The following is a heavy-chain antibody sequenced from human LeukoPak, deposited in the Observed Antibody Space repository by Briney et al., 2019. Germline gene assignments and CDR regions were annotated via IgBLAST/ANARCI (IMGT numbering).Heavy chain of an antibody. CDR3: ARDRGGSGWYYFDY. CDR1: GCTFIICA. Sequence: SLRLSCAACGCTFIICAIHWVRQAPAKEVEGVAGITYNGNNQYHPDSLKGRFTITRDNSKHTLYLQMNSLRAEDTSLYYCARDRGGSGWYYFDYWGQGTLVTVSS. V-gene: IGHV3-30-3*01. D-gene: IGHD6-19*01. CDR2: ITYNGNNQ. J-gene: IGHJ4*02.